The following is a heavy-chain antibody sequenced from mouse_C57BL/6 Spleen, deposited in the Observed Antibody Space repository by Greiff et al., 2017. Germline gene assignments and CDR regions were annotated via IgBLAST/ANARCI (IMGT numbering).Heavy chain of an antibody. V-gene: IGHV1-52*01. CDR3: AQYGNYGYFDV. CDR1: GYTFTSYW. D-gene: IGHD2-10*02. J-gene: IGHJ1*03. Sequence: QVQLQQPGAELVRPGSSVKLSCKASGYTFTSYWMHWVKQRPIQGLEWIGNIDPSDSETHYNQKFKDKATLTVDKSSSTAYMQLSSLTSEDSAVYYCAQYGNYGYFDVWGTGTTVTVSS. CDR2: IDPSDSET.